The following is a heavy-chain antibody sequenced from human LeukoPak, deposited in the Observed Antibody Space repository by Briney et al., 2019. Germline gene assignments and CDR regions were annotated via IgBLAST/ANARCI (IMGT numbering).Heavy chain of an antibody. D-gene: IGHD4-23*01. V-gene: IGHV4-39*01. Sequence: PSETLSLTCTVSGDSISSSNYYWGWIRQPPGKGLEWIGSIYYSGSTYYNPSLKSRVIISVDTSKNQFSLNLSSVTAADTAVYYCAGINGGGPMYFCRYWGQGILVTVSS. CDR2: IYYSGST. CDR1: GDSISSSNYY. CDR3: AGINGGGPMYFCRY. J-gene: IGHJ4*02.